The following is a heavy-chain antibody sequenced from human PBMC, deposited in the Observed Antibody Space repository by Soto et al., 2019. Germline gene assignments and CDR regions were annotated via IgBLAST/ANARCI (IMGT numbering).Heavy chain of an antibody. CDR3: ARGSKQLAWGYGMDV. Sequence: QVQLVESGGGVVQPGRSLRLSCAASGLTFSSYGMHWIRQAPGKGLEWVALMSFDGSNKYYADSVKGRFTISRDKSKNTLYLQMNSLRAEDTAVYYCARGSKQLAWGYGMDVWGQGTTVTVSS. V-gene: IGHV3-30*03. J-gene: IGHJ6*02. CDR1: GLTFSSYG. CDR2: MSFDGSNK. D-gene: IGHD6-6*01.